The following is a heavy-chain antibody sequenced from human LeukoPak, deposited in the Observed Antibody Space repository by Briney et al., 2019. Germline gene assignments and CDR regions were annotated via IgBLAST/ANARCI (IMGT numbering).Heavy chain of an antibody. Sequence: SETLSLTCTVSIGSFSSRSYYCGWIRQPPGMGLEWIATIKYSGTTYYNPSLKSRVTAAVDSSKNQFYLKLSSVTAADTAVYYCARLRGGVQLWGDWGQGTLVTVSS. J-gene: IGHJ4*02. V-gene: IGHV4-39*01. CDR1: IGSFSSRSYY. D-gene: IGHD5-18*01. CDR2: IKYSGTT. CDR3: ARLRGGVQLWGD.